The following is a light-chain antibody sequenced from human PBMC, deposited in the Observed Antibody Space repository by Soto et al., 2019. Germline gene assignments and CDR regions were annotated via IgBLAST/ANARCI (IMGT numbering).Light chain of an antibody. CDR2: LGS. J-gene: IGKJ3*01. Sequence: DIVMTQSPLSLPVTPGEPASISCRSSQSLLHSNGYNYLDWYLQKPGQSPQLLIYLGSNRSSGVPDRFSGSGSGTDFTLKISRVEAEDVGVYYCMQCLQIPPTFGPGTKVDIK. V-gene: IGKV2-28*01. CDR1: QSLLHSNGYNY. CDR3: MQCLQIPPT.